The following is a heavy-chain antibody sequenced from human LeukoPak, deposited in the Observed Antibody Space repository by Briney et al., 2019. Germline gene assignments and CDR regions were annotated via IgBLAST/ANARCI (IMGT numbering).Heavy chain of an antibody. CDR1: GFTFSNYG. Sequence: GGSLRLSCAASGFTFSNYGMHWVRQAPGKGLEWVAVMSYDGSNKYYADSVKGRFTTSRDDSKNTLYLQMNSLRVEDTAFYYCARDFCSGGNCYVDSWGQGTLVTVSS. CDR3: ARDFCSGGNCYVDS. D-gene: IGHD2-15*01. CDR2: MSYDGSNK. J-gene: IGHJ4*02. V-gene: IGHV3-30*03.